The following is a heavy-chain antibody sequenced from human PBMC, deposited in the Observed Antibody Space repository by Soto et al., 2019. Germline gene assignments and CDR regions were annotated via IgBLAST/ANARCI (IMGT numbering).Heavy chain of an antibody. J-gene: IGHJ4*02. Sequence: SVKVSCKDSGGPFSSFAISWVRQAPGQGLEWLGGIIPVFGTTNYAEKFQGRVTITADESTDTAYMELSSLGSGDTAMYYCARGGGPYVWFNEFWGQGTLVTVS. CDR3: ARGGGPYVWFNEF. V-gene: IGHV1-69*13. D-gene: IGHD3-16*01. CDR2: IIPVFGTT. CDR1: GGPFSSFA.